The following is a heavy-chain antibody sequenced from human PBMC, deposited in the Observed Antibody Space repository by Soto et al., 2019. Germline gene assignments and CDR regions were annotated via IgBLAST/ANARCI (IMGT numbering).Heavy chain of an antibody. Sequence: HPGGSLRLSCAASGFTFSSYGFHWVRQAPGKGLEWVASIWYDGSNKYYADSVKGRSIISRDNSKNTVDLQMSSLRAEDTAVYYCARDLEGGWFDPWGQGTLVTVSS. CDR1: GFTFSSYG. V-gene: IGHV3-33*01. CDR2: IWYDGSNK. CDR3: ARDLEGGWFDP. J-gene: IGHJ5*01.